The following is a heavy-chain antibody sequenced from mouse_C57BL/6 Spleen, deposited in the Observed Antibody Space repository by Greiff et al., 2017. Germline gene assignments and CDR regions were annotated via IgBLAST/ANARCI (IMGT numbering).Heavy chain of an antibody. V-gene: IGHV1-52*01. D-gene: IGHD1-2*01. Sequence: QVQLQQPGAELVRPGSSVKLSCKASGYTFTSYWMHWVKQRPIQGLEWIGNIDPSDSETHYNQKFKDKATLTVDKSSSTAYMQLSSLTSEDSAVYYCARDGKGRMDYWGQGTSLTVSS. CDR2: IDPSDSET. J-gene: IGHJ4*01. CDR3: ARDGKGRMDY. CDR1: GYTFTSYW.